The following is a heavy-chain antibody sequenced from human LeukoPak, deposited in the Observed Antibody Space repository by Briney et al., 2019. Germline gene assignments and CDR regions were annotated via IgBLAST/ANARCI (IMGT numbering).Heavy chain of an antibody. CDR2: ISSYNGNT. V-gene: IGHV1-18*01. CDR3: ARAQDRKCSSTSSYPTYYYGMDV. Sequence: ASVTVSRTAAGYTFTSYGISWVRQAPGQGGEWMGWISSYNGNTNNAHKLQGRVTMTTQTSTSTAYMELRILRSDHTSVYSSARAQDRKCSSTSSYPTYYYGMDVWGQGTTVTVSS. J-gene: IGHJ6*02. CDR1: GYTFTSYG. D-gene: IGHD2-2*01.